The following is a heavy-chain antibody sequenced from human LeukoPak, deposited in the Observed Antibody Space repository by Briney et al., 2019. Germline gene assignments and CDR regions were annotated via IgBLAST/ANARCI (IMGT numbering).Heavy chain of an antibody. D-gene: IGHD3-10*01. J-gene: IGHJ4*02. CDR1: GFTFSSYS. V-gene: IGHV3-48*01. CDR3: AKDPGGSGSYPVLGYYFDY. CDR2: ISSSSSAR. Sequence: GGSLRLSCAASGFTFSSYSMNWVRQAPGKGMEWVSSISSSSSARYYADSVKGRFTISRDNAKNSLYLQMNSLRAEDTAVYYCAKDPGGSGSYPVLGYYFDYWGQGTLVTVSS.